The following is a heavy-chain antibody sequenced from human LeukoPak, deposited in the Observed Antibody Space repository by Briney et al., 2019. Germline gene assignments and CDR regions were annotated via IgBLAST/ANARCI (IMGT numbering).Heavy chain of an antibody. D-gene: IGHD3-16*01. V-gene: IGHV6-1*01. J-gene: IGHJ4*02. CDR3: ARASYDYVWGSYHLEWGFDY. Sequence: SQTLSLTCAISGDSVSSNSAAWNWIRQSPSRGLEWLGRTYYRSKWYNDYAVSVKSRITINPDTSKNQSSLQLNSVTPEDTAVYYCARASYDYVWGSYHLEWGFDYWGQGTLVTVSS. CDR2: TYYRSKWYN. CDR1: GDSVSSNSAA.